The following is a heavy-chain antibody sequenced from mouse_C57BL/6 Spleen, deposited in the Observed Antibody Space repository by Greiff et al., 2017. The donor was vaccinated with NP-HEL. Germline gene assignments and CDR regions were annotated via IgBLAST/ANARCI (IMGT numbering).Heavy chain of an antibody. V-gene: IGHV10-1*01. CDR2: IRSKSNNYAT. CDR1: GFSFNTYA. D-gene: IGHD1-1*01. J-gene: IGHJ1*03. Sequence: EVQVVESGGGLVQPKGSLKLSCAASGFSFNTYAMNWVRQAPGQGLEWVARIRSKSNNYATYYADSVKDRFTISRDDSESMLYLQMNNLKTEDTAMYYCVRQANYGSSYEGWYFDVWGTGTTVTVSS. CDR3: VRQANYGSSYEGWYFDV.